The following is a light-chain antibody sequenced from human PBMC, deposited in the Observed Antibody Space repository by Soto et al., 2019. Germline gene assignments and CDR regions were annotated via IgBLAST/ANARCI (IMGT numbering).Light chain of an antibody. V-gene: IGKV1-5*03. CDR2: KAS. J-gene: IGKJ1*01. Sequence: DIQMTQSPSTLSGSVGDRVTITCRASQTTSSWLAWYQQKPGKAPKLLIYKASTLKSGVPSRFSGSGSGTEFTLTISSLQPDEFATYYCQHYNSYSDAFGQGTKVELK. CDR3: QHYNSYSDA. CDR1: QTTSSW.